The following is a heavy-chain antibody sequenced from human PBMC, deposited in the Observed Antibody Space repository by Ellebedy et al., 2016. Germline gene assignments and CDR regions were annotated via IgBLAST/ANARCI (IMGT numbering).Heavy chain of an antibody. CDR2: ISNDGRST. D-gene: IGHD5-24*01. CDR1: GFTFSSYW. V-gene: IGHV3-74*01. CDR3: AREWDRYVGYLDF. Sequence: HTGGSLRLSCAASGFTFSSYWMHWVRQAPGKGLVWVARISNDGRSTNYADSVKGRFAVSRDNAKNTLNLQMNSLRVDDTAVYYCAREWDRYVGYLDFWGQGSLIAVSS. J-gene: IGHJ4*02.